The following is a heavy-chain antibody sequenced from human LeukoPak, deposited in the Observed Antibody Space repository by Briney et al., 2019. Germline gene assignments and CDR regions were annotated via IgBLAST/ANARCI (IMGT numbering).Heavy chain of an antibody. Sequence: SETLSLTCAVYGGSFSGYYWSWIRQPPGKGLEWIGGINHSGSTNYNPSLKSRVTISVDTSKNQFSLKLSSVTAADTAVYYCARGPRHYYYGMDVWGQGTAVTVSS. CDR3: ARGPRHYYYGMDV. J-gene: IGHJ6*02. V-gene: IGHV4-34*01. CDR1: GGSFSGYY. CDR2: INHSGST.